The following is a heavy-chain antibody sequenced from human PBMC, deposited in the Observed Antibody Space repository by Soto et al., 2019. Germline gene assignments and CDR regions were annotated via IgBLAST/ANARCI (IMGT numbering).Heavy chain of an antibody. D-gene: IGHD1-1*01. V-gene: IGHV1-8*01. J-gene: IGHJ4*01. Sequence: QVQLVQSGAEVKKPGASVKVSCKASGYTFTSYDINWVRQATGQGLEWMGWMNPNSGNTGFAQKFQGRVTMTRNTSISTAYMELSSPRSDDTAVYSCARRPRANLERWGHGTLVTVSS. CDR2: MNPNSGNT. CDR1: GYTFTSYD. CDR3: ARRPRANLER.